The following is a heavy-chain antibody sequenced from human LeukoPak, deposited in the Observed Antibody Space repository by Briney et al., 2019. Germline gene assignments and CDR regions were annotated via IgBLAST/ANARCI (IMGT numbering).Heavy chain of an antibody. CDR1: GYTFTSYD. CDR2: INPNSGGT. CDR3: ARDLGSTSCYNCYYYYMDV. D-gene: IGHD2-2*02. V-gene: IGHV1-2*02. J-gene: IGHJ6*03. Sequence: ASVKVSCKASGYTFTSYDINWVRQATGQGLEWMGWINPNSGGTNYAQKFQGRVTMTRDTSISTAYMELSRLRSDDTAVYYCARDLGSTSCYNCYYYYMDVWGKGTTVTVSS.